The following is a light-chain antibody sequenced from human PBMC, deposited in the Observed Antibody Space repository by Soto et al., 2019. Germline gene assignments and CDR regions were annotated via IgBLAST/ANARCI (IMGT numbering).Light chain of an antibody. V-gene: IGLV1-40*01. CDR2: GNS. CDR1: SSNIGAGYD. CDR3: QSYDSSLSGSYVV. Sequence: QAVVTQPPSASGAPGQRVTISCTGSSSNIGAGYDVHWYQQLPGTAPKLLIYGNSNRPSGVPDRFSGSKSGTSASLAITGLQAEDEADYYCQSYDSSLSGSYVVFGGGTKLTVL. J-gene: IGLJ2*01.